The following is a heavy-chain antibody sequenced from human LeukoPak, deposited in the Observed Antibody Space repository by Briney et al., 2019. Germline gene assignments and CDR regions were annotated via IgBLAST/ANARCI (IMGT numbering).Heavy chain of an antibody. CDR2: ISSSSSYI. CDR3: ARDGTVTTESYYYYGMDV. V-gene: IGHV3-21*01. D-gene: IGHD4-17*01. Sequence: PGGSLRLSCAASGFTFSSYSMNWVRQAPGKGLEWVSSISSSSSYIYYADSVKGRFTISRDNAKNSLYLQMNSLRAEDTAVYYCARDGTVTTESYYYYGMDVWGQGTTVTVSS. CDR1: GFTFSSYS. J-gene: IGHJ6*02.